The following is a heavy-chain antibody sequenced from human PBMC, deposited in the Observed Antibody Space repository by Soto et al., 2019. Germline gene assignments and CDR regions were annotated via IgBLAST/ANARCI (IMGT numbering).Heavy chain of an antibody. CDR2: INAGNGNT. CDR1: ASRFTNYA. D-gene: IGHD5-12*01. Sequence: GPSENVSCKASASRFTNYATHCVRQAPGQRHEWMGWINAGNGNTKYSQKFQGRVTITRDTSASTAYMELSSLRSEDTAVYYCARVSGYYLHDYWGQGTLVTGSS. J-gene: IGHJ4*02. CDR3: ARVSGYYLHDY. V-gene: IGHV1-3*01.